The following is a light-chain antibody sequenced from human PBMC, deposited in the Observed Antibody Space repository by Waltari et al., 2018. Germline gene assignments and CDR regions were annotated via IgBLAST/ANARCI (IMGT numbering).Light chain of an antibody. CDR3: CSYAGSYTFEV. V-gene: IGLV2-11*01. J-gene: IGLJ1*01. Sequence: QSALTQPRSVSGSPGQSVTIPCTGTSSDVGGYNYVSWYQQHPGKAPKLMIYDVSKRPSGVPDRFSGSKSGNTASLTISGLQAEDEADYYCCSYAGSYTFEVFGTGTKVTVL. CDR2: DVS. CDR1: SSDVGGYNY.